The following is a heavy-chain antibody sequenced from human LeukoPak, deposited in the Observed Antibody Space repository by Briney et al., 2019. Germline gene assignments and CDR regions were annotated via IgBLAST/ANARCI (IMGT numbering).Heavy chain of an antibody. J-gene: IGHJ4*02. CDR2: IYYSGST. CDR1: GGSISGYY. CDR3: ARAGSSGYYWGYLDY. V-gene: IGHV4-59*01. Sequence: KASETLSLTCTVSGGSISGYYWSWIRQPPGKGLEWIGYIYYSGSTNYNPSLKSRVTISVDTSKNQFSLKLTSVTAADTAVYYCARAGSSGYYWGYLDYWGQGTLVTVSS. D-gene: IGHD3-22*01.